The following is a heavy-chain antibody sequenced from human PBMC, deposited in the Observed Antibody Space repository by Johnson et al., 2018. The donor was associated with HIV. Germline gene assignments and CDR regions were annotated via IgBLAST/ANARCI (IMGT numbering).Heavy chain of an antibody. CDR2: IRYDGSNK. Sequence: VQLVESRGGLVQPGQSLRLSCAASGFTFDDHGMHWVRQAPRKGLEWVAFIRYDGSNKYYAESVKGRFTISRDNSENTLYLQINSLRAEDTAVYYCAKASNYYDSSRHAFDIWGQGTMVTVSS. CDR3: AKASNYYDSSRHAFDI. CDR1: GFTFDDHG. J-gene: IGHJ3*02. V-gene: IGHV3-30*02. D-gene: IGHD3-22*01.